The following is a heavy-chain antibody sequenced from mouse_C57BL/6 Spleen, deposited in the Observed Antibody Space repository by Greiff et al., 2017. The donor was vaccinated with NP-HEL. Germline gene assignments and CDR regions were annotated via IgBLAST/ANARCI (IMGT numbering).Heavy chain of an antibody. CDR2: IYPRSGNT. J-gene: IGHJ3*01. D-gene: IGHD2-4*01. V-gene: IGHV1-81*01. CDR3: AKRDDYDFAY. Sequence: QLQQSGAELARPGASVKLSCKASGYTFTSYGISWVKQRTGQGLEWIGEIYPRSGNTYYNEKFKGKATLTAEKSSSTAYMVLRSLTSEYSAVYFCAKRDDYDFAYWGQGTLVTVSA. CDR1: GYTFTSYG.